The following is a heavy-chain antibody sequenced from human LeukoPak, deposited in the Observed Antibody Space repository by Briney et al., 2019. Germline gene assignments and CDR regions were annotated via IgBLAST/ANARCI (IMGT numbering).Heavy chain of an antibody. J-gene: IGHJ1*01. CDR2: ISWNSGSI. Sequence: GRSLRLSCAASGFTFDDYAMHWVRQAPGKGLEWVSSISWNSGSIDYADSVKGRFTISRDNAKNSLYLQMNSLRAEDTALYYCAKGNAGYYDSSGYLGVYFQHWGQGTLVTVSS. V-gene: IGHV3-9*01. D-gene: IGHD3-22*01. CDR1: GFTFDDYA. CDR3: AKGNAGYYDSSGYLGVYFQH.